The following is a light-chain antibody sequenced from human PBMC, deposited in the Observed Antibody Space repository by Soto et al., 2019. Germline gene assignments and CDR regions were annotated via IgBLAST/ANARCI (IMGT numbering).Light chain of an antibody. J-gene: IGLJ3*02. CDR2: LNSDGSH. V-gene: IGLV4-69*01. CDR1: SGHSSYA. CDR3: QNWGTGFCV. Sequence: QPVLTQSPSASASLGASVKLTCTLSSGHSSYAIAWHQQQPEKGPRYLMKLNSDGSHSKGDGIPDRFSGSSSGAERYLTISSLQSEDEADYYCQNWGTGFCVFGGGTKVTVL.